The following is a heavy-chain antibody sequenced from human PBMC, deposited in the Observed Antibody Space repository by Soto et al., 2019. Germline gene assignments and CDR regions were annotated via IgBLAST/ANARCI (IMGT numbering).Heavy chain of an antibody. CDR3: ARTDNVGFYTY. V-gene: IGHV4-38-2*01. J-gene: IGHJ4*02. CDR2: IYHSGTT. CDR1: GDSISGGYY. D-gene: IGHD2-15*01. Sequence: SDTLSLTYDVSGDSISGGYYWAWIRQPPGKGLEWIASIYHSGTTYYNPSLKSRVTISVDTSKNQFSLKLTSVTAADSAVYYCARTDNVGFYTYCGQGTLVIV.